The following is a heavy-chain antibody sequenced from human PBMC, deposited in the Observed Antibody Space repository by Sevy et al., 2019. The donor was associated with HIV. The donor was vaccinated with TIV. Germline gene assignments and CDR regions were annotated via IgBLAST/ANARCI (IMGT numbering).Heavy chain of an antibody. CDR3: ARAGSGVFDY. CDR1: GFTFSSYS. V-gene: IGHV3-21*01. CDR2: ISSSSYI. D-gene: IGHD1-1*01. Sequence: GGYLRLSCAASGFTFSSYSMNWVRQAPGKGLEWVSSISSSSYIYYADSVKGRFTISRDNAKNSLYLQMNSLRAEDTAVYYCARAGSGVFDYWGQGTLVTVSS. J-gene: IGHJ4*02.